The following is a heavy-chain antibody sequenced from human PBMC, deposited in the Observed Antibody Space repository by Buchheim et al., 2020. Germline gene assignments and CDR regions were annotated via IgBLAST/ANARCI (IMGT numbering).Heavy chain of an antibody. CDR2: ISYDGSNK. V-gene: IGHV3-30*18. CDR3: AKGAAIPDY. D-gene: IGHD2-21*01. Sequence: QVQLVESGGGVVQPGRSLRLSCAASGFTFSSYGMHWVRQAPGKGLEWVAVISYDGSNKYYADSVKGRFTISRDNSKSTLYLQVNSLRAEDTAVYYCAKGAAIPDYWGQGTL. CDR1: GFTFSSYG. J-gene: IGHJ4*02.